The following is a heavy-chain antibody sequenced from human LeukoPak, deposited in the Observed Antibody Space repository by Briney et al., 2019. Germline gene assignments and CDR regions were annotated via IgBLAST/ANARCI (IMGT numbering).Heavy chain of an antibody. D-gene: IGHD3-3*01. J-gene: IGHJ3*02. CDR1: GFTFSSYW. V-gene: IGHV3-7*05. CDR3: ARTLRLRTPRAFDI. CDR2: IHEDGGDK. Sequence: TGGSLRLSCVVSGFTFSSYWMNWVRQAPGKGLEWVANIHEDGGDKYYVDSVKGRFTISRDNAKNSLYLQMNSLRAEDTAIYYCARTLRLRTPRAFDIWGQGTIVTVSS.